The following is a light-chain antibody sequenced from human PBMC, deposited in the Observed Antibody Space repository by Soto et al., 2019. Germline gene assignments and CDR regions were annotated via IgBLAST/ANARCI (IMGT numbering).Light chain of an antibody. Sequence: DIQLTQSPSFLSASVGDRVTITCRASQGISSNLAWYQRKPGKAPKLLIYAASTLQSGVPSRFSGSGSGTEFTLTISSLQPADFATYYCQQLNSYPRTFGQGTKVEIK. CDR3: QQLNSYPRT. CDR2: AAS. CDR1: QGISSN. V-gene: IGKV1-9*01. J-gene: IGKJ1*01.